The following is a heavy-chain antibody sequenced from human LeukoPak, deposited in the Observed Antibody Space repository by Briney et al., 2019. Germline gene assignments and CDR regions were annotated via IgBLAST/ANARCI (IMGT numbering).Heavy chain of an antibody. J-gene: IGHJ6*02. CDR3: AKDPREGDFWSGYYPVYGMDV. CDR2: ISGSGGST. D-gene: IGHD3-3*01. V-gene: IGHV3-23*01. Sequence: GGSLRLFCAASGFTFSTYAMSWVRQAPGKGLEWVSAISGSGGSTYYADSVKGRFTISRDNSKNTLYLQMNSLRAEDTAVYYCAKDPREGDFWSGYYPVYGMDVWGQGTTVTVSS. CDR1: GFTFSTYA.